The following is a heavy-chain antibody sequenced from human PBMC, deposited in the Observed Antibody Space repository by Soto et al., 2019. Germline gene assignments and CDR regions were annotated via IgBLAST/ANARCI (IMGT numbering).Heavy chain of an antibody. D-gene: IGHD2-15*01. CDR3: ARARGYYSGGSCLPDAFDI. V-gene: IGHV1-18*04. J-gene: IGHJ3*02. CDR1: GYNFTTYA. Sequence: AVKVSCKASGYNFTTYAVNWVRQAPGQGLDWMGWISAYNGNTNYAQKLQGRVTMTTDTSTSTAYMELRSLRSDDTAVYYCARARGYYSGGSCLPDAFDIWGQGTMVNVSS. CDR2: ISAYNGNT.